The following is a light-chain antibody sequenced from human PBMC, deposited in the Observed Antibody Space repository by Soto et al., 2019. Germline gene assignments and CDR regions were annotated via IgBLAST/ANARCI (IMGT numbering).Light chain of an antibody. Sequence: EIVLTQSPGTLSLSPGERATLSCKASQIVSSTYVAWYLQKPGQAPRLLIYGASSRAAGTPDRFSGSASGTTFTLTISGLEPEDFAVYYCQHYGTSPPLLTFGGGTKGEIK. CDR3: QHYGTSPPLLT. J-gene: IGKJ4*01. V-gene: IGKV3-20*01. CDR2: GAS. CDR1: QIVSSTY.